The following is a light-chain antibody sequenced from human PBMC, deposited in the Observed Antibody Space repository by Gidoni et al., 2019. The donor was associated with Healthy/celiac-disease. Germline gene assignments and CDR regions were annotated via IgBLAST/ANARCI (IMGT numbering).Light chain of an antibody. CDR2: AAS. Sequence: DIQMTQSPSSLSASVGDRVTITCRASQSISSYLNWYQQKPGKAPKLLIYAASSLQSGVPSRFSGRGSGTDFTLTISSLQPEDCATYYCQQSYSTLVTFGPGTKVDIK. J-gene: IGKJ3*01. V-gene: IGKV1-39*01. CDR1: QSISSY. CDR3: QQSYSTLVT.